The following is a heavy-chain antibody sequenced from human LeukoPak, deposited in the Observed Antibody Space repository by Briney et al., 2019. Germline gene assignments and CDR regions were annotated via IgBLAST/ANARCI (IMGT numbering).Heavy chain of an antibody. CDR2: INPNSGGT. Sequence: ASVKVSCKASGYTFTGYYMHWVRQAPGQGLEWMGWINPNSGGTNYAQKFQGRVTMTRDTSISTAYMELSRLRSDDTAVYYCARDLGVPAASDYYFDYWGQGTLVTVS. J-gene: IGHJ4*02. D-gene: IGHD2-2*01. CDR1: GYTFTGYY. CDR3: ARDLGVPAASDYYFDY. V-gene: IGHV1-2*02.